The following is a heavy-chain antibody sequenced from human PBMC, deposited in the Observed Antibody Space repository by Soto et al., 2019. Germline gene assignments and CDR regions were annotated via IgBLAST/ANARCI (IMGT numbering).Heavy chain of an antibody. J-gene: IGHJ5*02. D-gene: IGHD2-2*01. CDR3: ATGRSEVVPGAMDT. Sequence: SETLSLTCTVSGDSFSNYYCNWVRKSAGKGLEWIGRIYPTGSTTYNPSLKSRLTMSVDTSKNQFSLRLTSMTAADTAVYYCATGRSEVVPGAMDTWGQGTLVTVS. V-gene: IGHV4-4*07. CDR1: GDSFSNYY. CDR2: IYPTGST.